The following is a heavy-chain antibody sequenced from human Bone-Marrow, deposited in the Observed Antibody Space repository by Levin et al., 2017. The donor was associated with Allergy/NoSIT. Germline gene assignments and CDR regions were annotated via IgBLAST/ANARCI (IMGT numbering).Heavy chain of an antibody. D-gene: IGHD2-15*01. CDR3: ARDRGYCSVGSCYTEFDY. V-gene: IGHV1-3*01. J-gene: IGHJ4*02. Sequence: GASVKVSCKASGYTFTTYTIHWVRQAPGPRLEWMGWINAGNVNTKYSQKFQGRVTITRDTSASTAYMELSSLRSEDTAVYYCARDRGYCSVGSCYTEFDYWGQGTLVTVSS. CDR2: INAGNVNT. CDR1: GYTFTTYT.